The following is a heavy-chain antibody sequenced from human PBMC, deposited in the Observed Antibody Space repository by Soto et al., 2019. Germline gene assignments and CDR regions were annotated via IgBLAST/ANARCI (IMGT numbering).Heavy chain of an antibody. CDR3: AGRGLVARDGYYDMDV. J-gene: IGHJ6*03. D-gene: IGHD2-15*01. V-gene: IGHV4-39*01. Sequence: QLQLQESGTGLVTPSETLSLTCTVSGGSISSSSYYWGWIRQPPGKGLEWIGSIYYSGSTYYHPSLKSLVTIAADTSKNKSTPKLGNSTAADTAVYLFAGRGLVARDGYYDMDVLVKDTTVAVSS. CDR2: IYYSGST. CDR1: GGSISSSSYY.